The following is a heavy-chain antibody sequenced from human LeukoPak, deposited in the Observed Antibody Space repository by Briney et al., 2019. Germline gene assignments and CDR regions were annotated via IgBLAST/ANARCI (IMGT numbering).Heavy chain of an antibody. Sequence: SETLSLTCTVSGGSISSHYWSWIRQPPGRGLEWIGYIHYIGSTNYNPSLKSRVTISVDTPKNQFSLKLNSVTAADTAVYYCASHYGSGTFYSPFEYWGQGTLVTVSS. CDR2: IHYIGST. CDR1: GGSISSHY. J-gene: IGHJ4*02. V-gene: IGHV4-59*11. D-gene: IGHD3-10*01. CDR3: ASHYGSGTFYSPFEY.